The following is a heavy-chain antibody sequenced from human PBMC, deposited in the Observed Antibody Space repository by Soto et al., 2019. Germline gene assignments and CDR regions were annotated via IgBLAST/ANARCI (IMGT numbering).Heavy chain of an antibody. CDR3: AKDRRGYYYYMDV. CDR2: IIPILGIA. J-gene: IGHJ6*03. CDR1: GGTFSSYT. V-gene: IGHV1-69*04. Sequence: SVKVSCKASGGTFSSYTISWVRQAPGQGLEWMGRIIPILGIANYAQKFQGRVTITADKSTSAAYMELSSLRSEDTAVYYCAKDRRGYYYYMDVWGKGTTVTVSS.